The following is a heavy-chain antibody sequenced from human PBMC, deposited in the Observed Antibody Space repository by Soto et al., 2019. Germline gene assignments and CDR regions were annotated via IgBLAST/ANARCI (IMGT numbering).Heavy chain of an antibody. CDR3: ARDIRGYSRAFDY. J-gene: IGHJ4*02. CDR1: GDSVSSDNYY. V-gene: IGHV4-61*01. Sequence: SETLSLTCTVSGDSVSSDNYYWTWIRQPPGKGLEWIGYIYSSGSTNYDPSLKSRVTISVDTSRNQFSLKLTSVTAADTAVYYCARDIRGYSRAFDYWGQGTLVTVSS. D-gene: IGHD5-18*01. CDR2: IYSSGST.